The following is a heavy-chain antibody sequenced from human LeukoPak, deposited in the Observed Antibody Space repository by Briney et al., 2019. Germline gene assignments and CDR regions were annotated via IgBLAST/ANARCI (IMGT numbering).Heavy chain of an antibody. CDR2: IYYSGST. V-gene: IGHV4-39*01. J-gene: IGHJ3*02. D-gene: IGHD1-1*01. CDR3: ARPVGSDPFDI. CDR1: GGSISSSSYY. Sequence: SETLSLTCTVSGGSISSSSYYWGWIRQPPGKGLEWIGSIYYSGSTYYNPSLKSRVTISVDTSKNQFSLKLSSVTAADTAVYYCARPVGSDPFDIWGQGTMVAVSS.